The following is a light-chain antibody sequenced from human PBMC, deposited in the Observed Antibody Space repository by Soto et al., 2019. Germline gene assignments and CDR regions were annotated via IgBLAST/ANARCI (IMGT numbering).Light chain of an antibody. Sequence: ILMTQSPSSLSASPGERATLCWRASQSVSIDLAWYQQTPGEAPRLLMYGASSRATGVPDKFSGSVSVTDFYLSISILQSENFAVFFCEKRSILSPITSGKGTRLV. V-gene: IGKV3D-15*03. CDR3: EKRSILSPIT. CDR2: GAS. CDR1: QSVSID. J-gene: IGKJ5*01.